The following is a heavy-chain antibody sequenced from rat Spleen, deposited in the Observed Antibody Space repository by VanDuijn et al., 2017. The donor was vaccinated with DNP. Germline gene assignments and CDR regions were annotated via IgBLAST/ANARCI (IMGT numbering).Heavy chain of an antibody. D-gene: IGHD3-7*01. CDR3: ATSESAGFVS. CDR2: ISTSGSRT. J-gene: IGHJ3*01. CDR1: GFTFSNYY. Sequence: EVKLVESGGGLVQPGRSLKLSCAASGFTFSNYYMAWVRQAPKKGLEWVATISTSGSRTYYPDSVKGRFTISRDNGESTLFLQMDSLRSEDTATYYCATSESAGFVSWGQGTLVTVSS. V-gene: IGHV5-25*01.